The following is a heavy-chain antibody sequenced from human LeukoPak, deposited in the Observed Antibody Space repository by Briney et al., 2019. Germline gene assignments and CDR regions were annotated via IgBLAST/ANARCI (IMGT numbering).Heavy chain of an antibody. D-gene: IGHD3-10*01. J-gene: IGHJ5*02. CDR1: GFTFSDYY. CDR3: ARRRGSGSPDWFDP. Sequence: GGSLRLSCAASGFTFSDYYMSWIRQAPGKGLEWVSYISSSGSTIYYADSVKGRFTISRDDTKNSLYLQMNSLRAEDTAVYYCARRRGSGSPDWFDPWGQGTLVTVSS. V-gene: IGHV3-11*01. CDR2: ISSSGSTI.